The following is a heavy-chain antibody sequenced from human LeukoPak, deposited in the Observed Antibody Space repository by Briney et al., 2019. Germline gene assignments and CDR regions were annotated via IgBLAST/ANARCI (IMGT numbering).Heavy chain of an antibody. J-gene: IGHJ6*03. Sequence: SETLSLTCTVSGGSISSSSYYWGWIRQPPGKGLEWIGSIYYSGSTYYNPSLKSRVTISVDTSKNQFSLKLSSVTAADTAVYYCARGGTQLVRVYYYYYYMDVWGKGTTVTVSS. V-gene: IGHV4-39*07. CDR2: IYYSGST. CDR3: ARGGTQLVRVYYYYYYMDV. D-gene: IGHD6-6*01. CDR1: GGSISSSSYY.